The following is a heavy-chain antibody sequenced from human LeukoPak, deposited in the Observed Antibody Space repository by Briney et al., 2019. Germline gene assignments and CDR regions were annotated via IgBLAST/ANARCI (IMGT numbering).Heavy chain of an antibody. CDR2: ISSDSAYI. Sequence: PGGSLRLSCAASGFSFRDYAMDWVRQAPGKGLECVSAISSDSAYIYYADSVKGRFTISRDNAKSSVSLQMNSLRDDDTAVYYCARIFRYQLVDYYALDVWGQGTTVTVSS. D-gene: IGHD2-2*01. J-gene: IGHJ6*02. CDR3: ARIFRYQLVDYYALDV. V-gene: IGHV3-21*01. CDR1: GFSFRDYA.